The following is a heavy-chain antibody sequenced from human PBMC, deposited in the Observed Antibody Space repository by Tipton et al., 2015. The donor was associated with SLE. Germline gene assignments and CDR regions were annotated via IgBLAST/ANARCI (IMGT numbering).Heavy chain of an antibody. V-gene: IGHV3-7*01. CDR3: ARGGNNWNEAGY. Sequence: SLRLSCAASGFTLSYHWMTWVRQAPGKGLEWVANINQDGSEKYHVDSVKGRFTISRDNAKTSLYLQMNSLRAEDTAVYYCARGGNNWNEAGYWGQGTLVTVSS. CDR2: INQDGSEK. CDR1: GFTLSYHW. D-gene: IGHD1-20*01. J-gene: IGHJ4*02.